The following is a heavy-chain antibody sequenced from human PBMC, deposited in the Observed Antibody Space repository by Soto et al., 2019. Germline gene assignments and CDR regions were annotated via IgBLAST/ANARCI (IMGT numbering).Heavy chain of an antibody. CDR1: GFTFSSYD. J-gene: IGHJ5*02. Sequence: GGSLRLSCAASGFTFSSYDMHWVRQATGKGLEWVSAIGTAGDTYYPGSVKGRFTISREDAKNSLYLQMNSLRAGDTAVYYCARALNQLGLFSWGQGTLVTVSS. V-gene: IGHV3-13*01. CDR3: ARALNQLGLFS. D-gene: IGHD2-2*01. CDR2: IGTAGDT.